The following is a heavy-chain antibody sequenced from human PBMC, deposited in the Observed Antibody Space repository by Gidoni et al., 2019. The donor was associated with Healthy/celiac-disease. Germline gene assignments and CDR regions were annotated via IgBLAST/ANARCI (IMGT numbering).Heavy chain of an antibody. Sequence: EVQLVESGGGLVKPGGSLRLSCAASGFTFSSYSSNWVRQAPGKGLEWVSSISSSSSYIYYADSVKGRFTISRDNAKNSLYLQMNSLRAEDTAVYYCARDLDAEPLRYFDWGQGTLVTVSS. V-gene: IGHV3-21*01. CDR1: GFTFSSYS. CDR2: ISSSSSYI. CDR3: ARDLDAEPLRYFD. J-gene: IGHJ4*02. D-gene: IGHD3-9*01.